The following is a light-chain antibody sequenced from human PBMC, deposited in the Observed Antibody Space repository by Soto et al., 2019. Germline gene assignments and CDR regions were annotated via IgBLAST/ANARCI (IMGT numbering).Light chain of an antibody. CDR2: GTS. CDR3: QSYDSSLSVVDV. J-gene: IGLJ1*01. CDR1: SSNIGAGYD. Sequence: QSVLTQPPSVSGAPGQRVTISCTGSSSNIGAGYDVHWYQQLPGTAPKLLIYGTSNRPSGVPDRFSGSKSGTSASLAITGLQAEDEADYYCQSYDSSLSVVDVFGTGTKLTVL. V-gene: IGLV1-40*01.